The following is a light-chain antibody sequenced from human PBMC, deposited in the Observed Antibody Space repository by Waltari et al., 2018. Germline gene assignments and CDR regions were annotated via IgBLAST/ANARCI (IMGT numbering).Light chain of an antibody. Sequence: DIQMTQSPSSVSASVGDRVTITCRASQDISRWLAWYQQKAGKAPKFLIYDASTLQSGVPSRFSGSGSETDFTLTISSLQPEDFATYYCQQGNDFPLTFGGGTKVEI. V-gene: IGKV1-12*01. J-gene: IGKJ4*01. CDR1: QDISRW. CDR2: DAS. CDR3: QQGNDFPLT.